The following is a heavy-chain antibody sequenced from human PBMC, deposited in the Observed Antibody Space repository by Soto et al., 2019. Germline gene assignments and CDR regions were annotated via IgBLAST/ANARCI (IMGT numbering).Heavy chain of an antibody. V-gene: IGHV3-23*01. J-gene: IGHJ6*02. Sequence: PGGSLRLSCAASGLTLSSYAMSWVRQAPGKGLEWVSAISGSGDRTYYADSVKGRFTISRDSSKNTLYLQMNSLRADDTAVYYCAQKQGPNYYYAMDVWGQGTVVTVSS. CDR3: AQKQGPNYYYAMDV. CDR1: GLTLSSYA. CDR2: ISGSGDRT.